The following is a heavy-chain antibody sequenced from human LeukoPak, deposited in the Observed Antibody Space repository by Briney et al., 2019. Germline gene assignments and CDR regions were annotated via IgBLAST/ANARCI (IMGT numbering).Heavy chain of an antibody. D-gene: IGHD6-19*01. J-gene: IGHJ5*02. V-gene: IGHV3-48*02. CDR3: GGTVMAVAANWFDP. Sequence: PGGSLRLSCAASGLTFSSYSMNWVRQAPGKGLEWVSYISSSSSIISYADSLKGRFTISRDNAKNSLYLQMNSLRDEDTAVYYCGGTVMAVAANWFDPWGQGTLVTVSS. CDR2: ISSSSSII. CDR1: GLTFSSYS.